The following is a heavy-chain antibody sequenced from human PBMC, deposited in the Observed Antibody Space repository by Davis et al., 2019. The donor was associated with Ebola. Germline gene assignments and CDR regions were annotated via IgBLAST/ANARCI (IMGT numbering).Heavy chain of an antibody. D-gene: IGHD2-8*01. Sequence: GESLKISCAASGFTFSSYSMNWVRQAPGKGLEWVSYISSSSSTIYYAYSVKGRFTISRDNAKNSLYLQMNSLRDEDTAVYYCARADIVLMVYAIFGDAFDIWGQGTMVTVSS. CDR1: GFTFSSYS. CDR2: ISSSSSTI. CDR3: ARADIVLMVYAIFGDAFDI. J-gene: IGHJ3*02. V-gene: IGHV3-48*02.